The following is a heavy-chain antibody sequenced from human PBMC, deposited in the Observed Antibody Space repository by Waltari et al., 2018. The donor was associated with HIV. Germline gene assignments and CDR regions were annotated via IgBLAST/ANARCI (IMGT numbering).Heavy chain of an antibody. V-gene: IGHV4-39*01. J-gene: IGHJ4*02. CDR1: GGSISSSSIH. Sequence: QLQLQESGTGLVKPSETLSLTCPVSGGSISSSSIHRGRLGQPPGKGLEWIGSIYYSGGTYYNPSLKSRVTISVDTSKNQFSLKLSSVTAADTAVYYCARHSSGWSYYFDYWGQGTLVTVSS. D-gene: IGHD6-19*01. CDR3: ARHSSGWSYYFDY. CDR2: IYYSGGT.